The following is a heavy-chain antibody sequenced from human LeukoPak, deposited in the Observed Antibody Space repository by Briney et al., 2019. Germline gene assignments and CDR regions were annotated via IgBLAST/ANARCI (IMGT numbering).Heavy chain of an antibody. Sequence: SETLSLTCTVSGGSISSSSYYWGWIRQPPGKGLEWIGSIYYSGSTYYNPSLKSRVTISVDTSKNQFSLKLSSVTAADTAVYYCARAVQQQHTWYYFDYWGQGTLVTVSS. J-gene: IGHJ4*02. D-gene: IGHD6-13*01. V-gene: IGHV4-39*07. CDR2: IYYSGST. CDR1: GGSISSSSYY. CDR3: ARAVQQQHTWYYFDY.